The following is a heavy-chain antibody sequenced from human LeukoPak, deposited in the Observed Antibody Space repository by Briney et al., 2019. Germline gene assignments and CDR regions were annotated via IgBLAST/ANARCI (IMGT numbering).Heavy chain of an antibody. Sequence: GRSLRLSCAASGFTFNSHGMHWVRQAPGKGLEWVALMSYDGTNKVYADSVKGRFTISRDNSKNTLYLEMNNLRAEDTAVYYCAKRGYCSGGRCYSFHFDYWGQGTLVTVSS. CDR2: MSYDGTNK. J-gene: IGHJ4*02. CDR3: AKRGYCSGGRCYSFHFDY. D-gene: IGHD2-15*01. V-gene: IGHV3-30*18. CDR1: GFTFNSHG.